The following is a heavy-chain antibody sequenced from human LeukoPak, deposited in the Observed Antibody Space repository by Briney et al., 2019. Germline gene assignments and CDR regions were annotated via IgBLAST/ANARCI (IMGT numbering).Heavy chain of an antibody. CDR3: VRDRDYYVFDL. CDR2: MMKDGGVK. D-gene: IGHD3-10*02. CDR1: GFTFTNYW. V-gene: IGHV3-7*01. Sequence: GGSLRLACGASGFTFTNYWMAWVRQAPGKGLEWVANMMKDGGVKQYVDSVSGRFTISRENAKNSVYLQMNGLTAEDTAVYYCVRDRDYYVFDLWGQGTLVTVSS. J-gene: IGHJ4*02.